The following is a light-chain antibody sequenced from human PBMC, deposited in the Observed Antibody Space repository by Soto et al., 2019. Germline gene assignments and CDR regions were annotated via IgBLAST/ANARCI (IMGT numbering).Light chain of an antibody. J-gene: IGKJ1*01. CDR1: QSVSSSY. V-gene: IGKV3-20*01. Sequence: EIVLTQSPGTLSLSPGERATLSCRACQSVSSSYLAWYQQKPGQAPRLLIYGASSRATGIPDRFSGSGSGTDFTLTITRLEPEDFALYYCQQYGYSPRAFGQGTKVDIK. CDR3: QQYGYSPRA. CDR2: GAS.